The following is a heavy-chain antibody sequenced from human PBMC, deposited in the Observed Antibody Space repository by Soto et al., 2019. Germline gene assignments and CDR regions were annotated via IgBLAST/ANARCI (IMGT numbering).Heavy chain of an antibody. CDR2: IIPIFGTA. J-gene: IGHJ5*02. Sequence: QVQLVQSGAEVKKPGSSVKVSCKASGGTFSSYAISWVRQAPGQGLEWMGGIIPIFGTANYAQKFQGRVTISADESTSTAYMELSSLRSEDTAVYYCARDLEYGSSTSCGNLDWFDPWGQGTLVTVSS. D-gene: IGHD2-2*01. CDR3: ARDLEYGSSTSCGNLDWFDP. V-gene: IGHV1-69*01. CDR1: GGTFSSYA.